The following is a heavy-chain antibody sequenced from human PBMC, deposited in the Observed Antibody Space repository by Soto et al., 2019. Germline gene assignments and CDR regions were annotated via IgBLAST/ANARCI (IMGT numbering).Heavy chain of an antibody. V-gene: IGHV4-30-4*01. D-gene: IGHD6-19*01. CDR3: ARVEQYLISGYYFYGMDV. J-gene: IGHJ6*02. Sequence: KPSETLSLTCTVSGGSISSGNYYWSWIRQPPGKGLEYIGFIYHSGSTYYNPPLKSRVSISIEMSKNQYFLTVNSVTAADTAVYYCARVEQYLISGYYFYGMDVWGQGTTVTVYS. CDR2: IYHSGST. CDR1: GGSISSGNYY.